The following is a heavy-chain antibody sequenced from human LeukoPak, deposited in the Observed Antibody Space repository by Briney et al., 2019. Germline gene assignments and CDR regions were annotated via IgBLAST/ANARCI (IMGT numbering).Heavy chain of an antibody. Sequence: TSETLSLTCTVTGGSISTRNHYWGWLRQPPGKGLEWIGSIGYTGTTNSNPSLKSRVTLSVDTSKNQVSLTLSSVTAADTAVYFCARRMGSGATYPRTFDYWGQRTLVTVSS. CDR3: ARRMGSGATYPRTFDY. V-gene: IGHV4-39*01. J-gene: IGHJ4*02. CDR2: IGYTGTT. CDR1: GGSISTRNHY. D-gene: IGHD2-8*02.